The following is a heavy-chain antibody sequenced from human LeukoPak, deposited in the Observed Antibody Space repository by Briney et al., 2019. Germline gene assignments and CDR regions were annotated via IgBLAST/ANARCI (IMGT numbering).Heavy chain of an antibody. CDR2: INPNSGGT. Sequence: ASVKVSCKASGYTFTGYYMPWVRQAPGQGLEWMGWINPNSGGTNYAQKFQGRVTMTRDTSISTAYMELSRLRSDDTAVYYCARDALYYYYGMDVWGQGTTVTVSS. J-gene: IGHJ6*02. CDR1: GYTFTGYY. V-gene: IGHV1-2*02. CDR3: ARDALYYYYGMDV.